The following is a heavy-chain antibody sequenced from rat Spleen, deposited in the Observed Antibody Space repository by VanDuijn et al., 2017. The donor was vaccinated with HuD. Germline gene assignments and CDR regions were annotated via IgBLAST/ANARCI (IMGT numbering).Heavy chain of an antibody. Sequence: QVQLKESGPGLVQPSQTLSLTCTVSGFSLTSYHVSWVRQPPGKSLVWMGIIWAGGGTNPNSAVQSRLSISRDTSKSQVLLKMNSLQPEDTGTYYCARHLREASGVMDVWGQGASVTVSS. D-gene: IGHD4-3*01. J-gene: IGHJ4*01. CDR1: GFSLTSYH. CDR3: ARHLREASGVMDV. V-gene: IGHV2-72*01. CDR2: IWAGGGT.